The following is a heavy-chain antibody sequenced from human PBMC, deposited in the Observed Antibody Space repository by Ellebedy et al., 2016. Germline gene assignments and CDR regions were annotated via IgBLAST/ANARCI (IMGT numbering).Heavy chain of an antibody. Sequence: SETLSLXXTVSGGSISSGGYYWSWIRQHPGKGLEWIGYIYYSGSTYYNPSLKSRVTISVDTSKNQFSLKLSSVTAADTAVYYCARDLSGDSSGYYPDAFDIWGQGTMVTVSS. V-gene: IGHV4-31*03. J-gene: IGHJ3*02. CDR2: IYYSGST. CDR3: ARDLSGDSSGYYPDAFDI. CDR1: GGSISSGGYY. D-gene: IGHD3-22*01.